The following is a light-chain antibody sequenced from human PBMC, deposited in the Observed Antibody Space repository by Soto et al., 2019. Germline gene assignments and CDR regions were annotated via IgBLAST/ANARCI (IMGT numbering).Light chain of an antibody. J-gene: IGLJ1*01. CDR3: SSYVGSNNFV. V-gene: IGLV2-8*01. Sequence: QSALTQPPSASGSPGQSVTISYTGSSSDVGIYNYVSWYQHHPGKAPKLIIYEVTKPPSGVPHRFSGCRSRNTATLTVSGLQPEDEADYYCSSYVGSNNFVFGAGNKVTVL. CDR1: SSDVGIYNY. CDR2: EVT.